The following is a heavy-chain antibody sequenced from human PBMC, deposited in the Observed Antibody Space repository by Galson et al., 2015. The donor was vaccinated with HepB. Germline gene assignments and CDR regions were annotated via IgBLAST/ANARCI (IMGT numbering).Heavy chain of an antibody. J-gene: IGHJ4*02. CDR1: GGTFSSDT. V-gene: IGHV1-69*02. CDR2: IIPIVGIG. Sequence: SVKVSCKASGGTFSSDTISWVRQAPGQGLEWMGRIIPIVGIGKYAQKFQGRVTITADKSTTTAYMEVSSLRSEDTAIYYCAKSRRFNDLDYWGQGTLVTASS. CDR3: AKSRRFNDLDY. D-gene: IGHD1-1*01.